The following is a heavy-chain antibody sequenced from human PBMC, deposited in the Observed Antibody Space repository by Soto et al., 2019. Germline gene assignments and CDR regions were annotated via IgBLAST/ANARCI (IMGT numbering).Heavy chain of an antibody. CDR1: GFTVSSNY. V-gene: IGHV3-53*01. CDR3: ARDLASNYGRYYYYYGMDV. J-gene: IGHJ6*02. D-gene: IGHD4-4*01. Sequence: GGSLRLSCAASGFTVSSNYMSWVRQAPGKGLEWVSVIYSGGSTYYADSVKGRFTISRDNSKNTLYLQMNSLRAEDTAVYYCARDLASNYGRYYYYYGMDVWGQGTTVTVS. CDR2: IYSGGST.